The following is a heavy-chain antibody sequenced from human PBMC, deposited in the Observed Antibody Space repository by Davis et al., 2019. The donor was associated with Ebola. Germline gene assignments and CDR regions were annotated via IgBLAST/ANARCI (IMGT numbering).Heavy chain of an antibody. CDR1: GFTFSSYA. J-gene: IGHJ6*02. V-gene: IGHV3-21*04. Sequence: GGSLRLSCAASGFTFSSYAMNWVRQAPGKGLEWVSSISSSSSYIYYADSVKGRFTISRDNAKNSLYLQMNSLRAEDTALYYCASGDGRGNSYDMDVWGQGTTVTVSS. D-gene: IGHD4-23*01. CDR2: ISSSSSYI. CDR3: ASGDGRGNSYDMDV.